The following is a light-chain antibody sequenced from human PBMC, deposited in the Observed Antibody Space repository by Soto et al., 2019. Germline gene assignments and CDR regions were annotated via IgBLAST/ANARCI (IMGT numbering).Light chain of an antibody. V-gene: IGLV2-11*01. CDR1: SSDVGGYNY. Sequence: QSVLTQPHSVSGSPGQSVTISCTGTSSDVGGYNYVSWYQQHPGKAPKLMIYDVCKRTSGVPDRFSGSKSGNTASLTISGLQAEDEADYYCCSYAGSYRVFGTGTKVTVL. CDR2: DVC. CDR3: CSYAGSYRV. J-gene: IGLJ1*01.